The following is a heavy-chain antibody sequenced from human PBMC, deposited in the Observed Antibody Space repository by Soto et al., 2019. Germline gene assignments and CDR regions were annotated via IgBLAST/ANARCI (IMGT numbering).Heavy chain of an antibody. CDR2: IYYSGST. CDR3: ARAGPYYYGSGSYYNAIGY. V-gene: IGHV4-31*03. Sequence: SETLSLTCTVSGGSISSGGYYWSWIRQHPGKGLEWIGYIYYSGSTYYNPSLKSRVTISVDTSKNQFSLKLSSVTAADTAVYYCARAGPYYYGSGSYYNAIGYWGQGTLVTVSS. D-gene: IGHD3-10*01. J-gene: IGHJ4*02. CDR1: GGSISSGGYY.